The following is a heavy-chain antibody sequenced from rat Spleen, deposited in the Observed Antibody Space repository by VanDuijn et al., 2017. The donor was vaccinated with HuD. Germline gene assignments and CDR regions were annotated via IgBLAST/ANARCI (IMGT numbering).Heavy chain of an antibody. CDR2: ISSDGSST. V-gene: IGHV5-29*01. J-gene: IGHJ2*01. Sequence: EVQLVESGGGLVQPGRSLKLSCAASGFTFSDYGMAWVRQGPTKGLEWVATISSDGSSTYYRDSVKGRFTISRDNAKSSLYLQMDSLRSEDTATYYCTTDRTGALMDAWGQGVMVTVSS. CDR3: TTDRTGALMDA. D-gene: IGHD5-1*01. CDR1: GFTFSDYG.